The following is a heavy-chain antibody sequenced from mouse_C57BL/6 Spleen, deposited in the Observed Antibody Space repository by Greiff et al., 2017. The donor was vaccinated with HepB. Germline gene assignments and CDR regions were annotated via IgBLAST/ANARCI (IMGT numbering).Heavy chain of an antibody. Sequence: EVQLQQSGPGLVKPSQSLSLTCSVTGYSITSGYYWNWIRQVPGNKLEWMGYISYDGSNNYNPSLKNRISITRDTSKNQFFLKLNSVTTEDTATYYCARYKISWGQGTLVTVSA. CDR3: ARYKIS. J-gene: IGHJ3*01. CDR2: ISYDGSN. CDR1: GYSITSGYY. D-gene: IGHD1-3*01. V-gene: IGHV3-6*01.